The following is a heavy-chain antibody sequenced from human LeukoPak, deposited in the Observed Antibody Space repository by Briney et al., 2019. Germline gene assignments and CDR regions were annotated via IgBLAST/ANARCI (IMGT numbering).Heavy chain of an antibody. V-gene: IGHV1-2*02. CDR1: GYSFSDHS. CDR3: ARNHTWGPDY. Sequence: ASVKVSSKASGYSFSDHSLHWLRQAPGQGLEWMGWIHPNSGDTNYAQRFQGRVSLTRDTSISTAYMELSSLRSDDTAVYYCARNHTWGPDYRCQGTLVSVSS. D-gene: IGHD7-27*01. CDR2: IHPNSGDT. J-gene: IGHJ4*02.